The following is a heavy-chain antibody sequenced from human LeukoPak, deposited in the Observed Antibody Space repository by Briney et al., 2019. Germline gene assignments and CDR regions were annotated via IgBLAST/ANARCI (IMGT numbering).Heavy chain of an antibody. CDR1: GVSITTSTHY. CDR3: ARGTSGKYWFDP. J-gene: IGHJ5*02. Sequence: SETLSLTCTVSGVSITTSTHYWAWIRQPPGKGLEWIASMFYRGSTNYNPSLKSRVTISVDTSKNQFSLKVSSVTAADTAVYYCARGTSGKYWFDPWGRGTLVTVSS. D-gene: IGHD2-2*01. V-gene: IGHV4-39*07. CDR2: MFYRGST.